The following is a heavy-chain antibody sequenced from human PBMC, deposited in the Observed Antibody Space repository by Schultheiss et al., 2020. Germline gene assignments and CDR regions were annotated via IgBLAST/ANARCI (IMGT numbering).Heavy chain of an antibody. CDR1: GYPFTTYA. J-gene: IGHJ4*02. Sequence: GGSLRLSCAASGYPFTTYAMSWVRQAPGKGLELVSVISGSGDNTHYADSVKGRFTISRDNSKNMLYVQMNSLRVEDTAVYYCAKLDYDFWSGYYTGNAYFDYWGQGALVTVSS. CDR2: ISGSGDNT. CDR3: AKLDYDFWSGYYTGNAYFDY. D-gene: IGHD3-3*01. V-gene: IGHV3-23*01.